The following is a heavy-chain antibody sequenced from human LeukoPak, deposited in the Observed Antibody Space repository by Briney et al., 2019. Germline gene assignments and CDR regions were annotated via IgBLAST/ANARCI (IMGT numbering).Heavy chain of an antibody. D-gene: IGHD3-3*01. CDR1: GFTFSNYA. CDR3: ARDTSPYYDFWSGPDY. V-gene: IGHV3-30-3*01. Sequence: GGSLRLSCAASGFTFSNYAMHWVRQAPGKGLEWVAVISYDGSNKYYADSVKGRFTISRDNSKNTLYLQMNSLRAEDTAVYYCARDTSPYYDFWSGPDYWGQGTLVTVSS. CDR2: ISYDGSNK. J-gene: IGHJ4*02.